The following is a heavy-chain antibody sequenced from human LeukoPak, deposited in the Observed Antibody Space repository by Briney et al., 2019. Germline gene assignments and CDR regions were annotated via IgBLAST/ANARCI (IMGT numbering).Heavy chain of an antibody. V-gene: IGHV4-34*01. D-gene: IGHD2-15*01. CDR2: INHSGST. Sequence: PGGSLRLSCAASGFTFSSYGIHWVRQPPGKGLEWIGEINHSGSTNSNPSLKSRVTISVDTSKNQLSLKLRFVTAADTAVYYCARASWGSAVVLAATASDFWGQGTLVTVSS. J-gene: IGHJ4*02. CDR1: GFTFSSYG. CDR3: ARASWGSAVVLAATASDF.